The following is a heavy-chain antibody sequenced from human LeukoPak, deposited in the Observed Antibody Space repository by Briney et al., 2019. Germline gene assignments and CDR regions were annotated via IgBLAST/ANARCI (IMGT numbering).Heavy chain of an antibody. D-gene: IGHD1-26*01. Sequence: QPGGSLLLSCVASGFIFSSHEMNWGRPAGGKGQEWISYINGRGSADYSAASVKGRFPITRDNAQNSLSLQMNNLRDEDTAVYYCARDRDRGWDLDCWGQGNLVTVSS. CDR1: GFIFSSHE. V-gene: IGHV3-48*03. J-gene: IGHJ4*02. CDR3: ARDRDRGWDLDC. CDR2: INGRGSAD.